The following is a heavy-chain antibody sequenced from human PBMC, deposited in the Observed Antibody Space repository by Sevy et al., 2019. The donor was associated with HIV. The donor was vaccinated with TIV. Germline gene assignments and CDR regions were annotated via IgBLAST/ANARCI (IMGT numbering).Heavy chain of an antibody. CDR2: ISSSGSTT. V-gene: IGHV3-48*03. J-gene: IGHJ3*01. Sequence: GGSLRLSCAASGFTFSNNEMNWVRQAPGKGLEWLSYISSSGSTTLYANSVKGRFTISRDIAKNSLYLQMNSLGAEDTAVYYCARVCLTCFRELSREDAFDVWGQGTMVTVSS. CDR3: ARVCLTCFRELSREDAFDV. D-gene: IGHD3-10*01. CDR1: GFTFSNNE.